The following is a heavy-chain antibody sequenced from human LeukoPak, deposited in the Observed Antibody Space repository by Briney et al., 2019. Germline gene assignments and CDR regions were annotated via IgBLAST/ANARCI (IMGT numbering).Heavy chain of an antibody. CDR2: INPNSGGT. V-gene: IGHV1-2*02. CDR3: ARDESASYYYDTSDDQH. J-gene: IGHJ1*01. Sequence: GASVKVSCKASGYTFTGYYMHWVRQAPGQGLEWMGWINPNSGGTNYAQNFQGRVTMTRDTPISTAYMELSRLRSDDTAVYYCARDESASYYYDTSDDQHWGQGTLVTVSS. D-gene: IGHD3-22*01. CDR1: GYTFTGYY.